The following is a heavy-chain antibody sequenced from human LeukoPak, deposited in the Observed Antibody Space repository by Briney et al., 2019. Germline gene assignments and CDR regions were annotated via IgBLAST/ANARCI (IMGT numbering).Heavy chain of an antibody. V-gene: IGHV4-34*01. CDR2: INHSGST. Sequence: SETLSLTCAVYGGSFSGYYWSWIRQPPGKGLEWIGEINHSGSTNYNPSLKSRVTISVDTSKNQFSLKLSSVTAADTAVYYCARGRGVYSSSWAPAHWGQGTLVTVSS. CDR1: GGSFSGYY. D-gene: IGHD6-6*01. CDR3: ARGRGVYSSSWAPAH. J-gene: IGHJ4*02.